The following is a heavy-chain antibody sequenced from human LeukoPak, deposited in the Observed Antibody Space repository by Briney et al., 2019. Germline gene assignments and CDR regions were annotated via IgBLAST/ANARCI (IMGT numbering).Heavy chain of an antibody. J-gene: IGHJ4*02. D-gene: IGHD5-18*01. Sequence: SETLSLTCTVSGGSISSYYWSWIRQPPGKGLEWIGYIYHGGSTNYNPSLKSRVTISVDTSKNQFSLKLSSVTAADTAVYFCARHSYAYFDYWGQGTLVTVSS. CDR1: GGSISSYY. V-gene: IGHV4-59*01. CDR3: ARHSYAYFDY. CDR2: IYHGGST.